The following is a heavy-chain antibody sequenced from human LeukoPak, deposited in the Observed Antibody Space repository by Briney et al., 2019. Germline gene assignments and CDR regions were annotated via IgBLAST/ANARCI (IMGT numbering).Heavy chain of an antibody. V-gene: IGHV3-23*01. CDR2: ISGSGGST. CDR3: AKDLVVPAAMYNYYYGMDV. CDR1: GFTFSSYA. D-gene: IGHD2-2*01. Sequence: GGSLRLSCAASGFTFSSYAMSWVRQAPGKGLEWVSAISGSGGSTYYADSVKGRFTISRDNSKNTLYLQMNSLRAEDTAVYYCAKDLVVPAAMYNYYYGMDVWGKGTTVTVSS. J-gene: IGHJ6*04.